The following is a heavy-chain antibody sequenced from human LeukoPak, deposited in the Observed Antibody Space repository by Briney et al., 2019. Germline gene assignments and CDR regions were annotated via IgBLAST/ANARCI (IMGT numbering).Heavy chain of an antibody. CDR2: ISYDGSYK. J-gene: IGHJ4*02. V-gene: IGHV3-30*04. Sequence: GGSLRLSCAASGFTFSSYAMHWVRQAPGKGLEWVAVISYDGSYKYYADSVKGRFTISRDNSKNTLYLQINSLRAEDTAVFYCARGQRRHTDLAPSFDYWGQGILVTVSS. CDR3: ARGQRRHTDLAPSFDY. CDR1: GFTFSSYA. D-gene: IGHD5-18*01.